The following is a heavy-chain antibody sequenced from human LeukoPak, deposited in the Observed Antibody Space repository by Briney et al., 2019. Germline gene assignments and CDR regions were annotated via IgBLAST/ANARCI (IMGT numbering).Heavy chain of an antibody. CDR3: AREGYSYGLDY. Sequence: GGSLRLSCAASGFTFSSYSMNWVRQAPGKGLEWVSSISRSSNYINYADSVKGRFTISRDNAKNSLYLQMNSLRAEDTAVYHCAREGYSYGLDYWGQGTLVTVSS. D-gene: IGHD5-18*01. V-gene: IGHV3-21*01. CDR1: GFTFSSYS. CDR2: ISRSSNYI. J-gene: IGHJ4*02.